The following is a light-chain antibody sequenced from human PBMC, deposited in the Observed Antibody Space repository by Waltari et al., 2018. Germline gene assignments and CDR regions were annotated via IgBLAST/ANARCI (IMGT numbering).Light chain of an antibody. V-gene: IGLV2-11*01. Sequence: SALTQPRSVSGSPGQYVTIPSHGTSSDVGVYNYVSWYQQHPGKAPKLMIYDVSKRPSGVPDRFSGSKSGNTASLTISGLQAEDEADYYCCSYAGSYTLVFGGGTKLTVL. CDR3: CSYAGSYTLV. CDR1: SSDVGVYNY. J-gene: IGLJ2*01. CDR2: DVS.